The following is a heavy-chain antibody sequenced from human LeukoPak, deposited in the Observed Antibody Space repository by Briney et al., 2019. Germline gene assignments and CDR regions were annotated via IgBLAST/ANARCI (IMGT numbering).Heavy chain of an antibody. CDR1: GFTFRSYT. V-gene: IGHV3-21*01. CDR3: ARGPGYCSSTSCYSPYYFDY. Sequence: GGSLRLSCAASGFTFRSYTMSWVRQAPGQGLEWVSSISTGSSYMYYGDSVKGRFTISRDNAKSSLFLHMSSLRAEDTAVYYCARGPGYCSSTSCYSPYYFDYWGQGTLVTVSS. D-gene: IGHD2-2*02. CDR2: ISTGSSYM. J-gene: IGHJ4*02.